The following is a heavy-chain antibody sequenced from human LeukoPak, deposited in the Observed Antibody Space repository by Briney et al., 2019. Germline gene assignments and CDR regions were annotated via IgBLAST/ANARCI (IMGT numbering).Heavy chain of an antibody. CDR1: GYIFTSSA. CDR3: ARVGYSNSYDY. CDR2: INAGNGNT. J-gene: IGHJ4*02. D-gene: IGHD4-11*01. V-gene: IGHV1-3*01. Sequence: ASVEVSCKASGYIFTSSAMHWVRQAPGQRLEWMGWINAGNGNTKYSQKFQGRVTITRDTSASTAYMDLSSLRSEDTAVYYCARVGYSNSYDYWGQGTLVTVSP.